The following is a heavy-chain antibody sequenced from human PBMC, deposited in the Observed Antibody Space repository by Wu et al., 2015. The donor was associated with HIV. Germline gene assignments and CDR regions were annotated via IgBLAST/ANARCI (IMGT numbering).Heavy chain of an antibody. Sequence: QVHLVQSGTEVKKPGSSVRLSCKASGGPTSEDSSSTYAMNWVRQASGQGLEWMGWMNPNSGNTGYRQRFQGRVTMTRNNSITTAYMELSRLTSEDTAIYYCAVLYDVEGDKPVLDHWGQGTSGHRLL. J-gene: IGHJ4*02. CDR2: MNPNSGNT. D-gene: IGHD3-16*01. CDR1: GGPTSEDSSSTYA. CDR3: AVLYDVEGDKPVLDH. V-gene: IGHV1-8*01.